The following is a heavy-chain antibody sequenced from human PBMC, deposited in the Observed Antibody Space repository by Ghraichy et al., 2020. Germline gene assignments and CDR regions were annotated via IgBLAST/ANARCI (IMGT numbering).Heavy chain of an antibody. J-gene: IGHJ6*02. V-gene: IGHV3-43D*03. CDR3: AKDIGAPAVSSSWYLLGYGMDV. CDR1: GFTFDDYA. Sequence: GGSLRLSCAASGFTFDDYAMHWVRQAPGKGLEWVSLISWDGGSTYYADSVKGRFTISRDNSKNSLYLQMNSLRAEDTALYYCAKDIGAPAVSSSWYLLGYGMDVWGQGTTVTVSS. CDR2: ISWDGGST. D-gene: IGHD6-13*01.